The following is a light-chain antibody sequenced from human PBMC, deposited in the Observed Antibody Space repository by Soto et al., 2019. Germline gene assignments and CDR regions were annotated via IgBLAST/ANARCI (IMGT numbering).Light chain of an antibody. Sequence: EIMMTQSPDTLSVSPGERATLSCRASQSVSDKVAWYQQTSGQAPRLLIFDASQRATGIPARFRGSGSGTDFTLSISSLEPEDFAVYYCQQRTDRPPWTFGQGTKVESK. CDR2: DAS. CDR3: QQRTDRPPWT. V-gene: IGKV3-11*01. J-gene: IGKJ1*01. CDR1: QSVSDK.